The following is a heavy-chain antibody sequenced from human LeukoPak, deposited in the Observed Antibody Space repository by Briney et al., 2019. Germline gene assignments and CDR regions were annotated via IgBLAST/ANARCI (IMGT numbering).Heavy chain of an antibody. CDR1: GYTFIDHY. CDR2: IDPDTGDT. CDR3: ARAGHNSNSGGYDF. J-gene: IGHJ4*02. V-gene: IGHV1-2*02. D-gene: IGHD3-22*01. Sequence: GASVKVSCKPSGYTFIDHYLHWVRQAPGQGLESLGWIDPDTGDTNYPQKFQGTVTMSRDTSISTAYMELNRLRSDDTAVYYCARAGHNSNSGGYDFWGLGTLVTVSS.